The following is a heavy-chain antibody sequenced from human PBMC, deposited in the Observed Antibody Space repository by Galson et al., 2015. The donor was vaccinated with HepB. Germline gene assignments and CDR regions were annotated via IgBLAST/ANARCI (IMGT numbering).Heavy chain of an antibody. CDR1: GYRFVSHW. CDR3: ARRHFYDSSPYFFDY. D-gene: IGHD3-22*01. J-gene: IGHJ4*02. V-gene: IGHV5-51*03. CDR2: IYAGDSDT. Sequence: QSVAEVKKPGESLRISCKGSGYRFVSHWIGWVRQMPGKGLEWMGLIYAGDSDTRYSPSFQGQVTMSVDKSTSTAYLQWNSLKASDTAIYYCARRHFYDSSPYFFDYWGQGALVTVSS.